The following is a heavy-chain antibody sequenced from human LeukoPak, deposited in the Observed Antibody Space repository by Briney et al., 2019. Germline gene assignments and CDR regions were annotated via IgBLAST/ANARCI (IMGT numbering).Heavy chain of an antibody. J-gene: IGHJ4*02. D-gene: IGHD6-19*01. V-gene: IGHV2-5*02. Sequence: SVPTLVNPTQTLTLSCTFSGFSLSTSGMGVGWIRQPRGKALEWLAIIYCDDDKRYSPSLNRSTTTTKDTSTTQVVLTTTNMDPVDTGKYYCAGGSGRTFDYWGQGTLVTVSS. CDR2: IYCDDDK. CDR3: AGGSGRTFDY. CDR1: GFSLSTSGMG.